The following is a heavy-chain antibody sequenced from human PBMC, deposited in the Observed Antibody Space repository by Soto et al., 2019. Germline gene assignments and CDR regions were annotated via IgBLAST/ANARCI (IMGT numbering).Heavy chain of an antibody. CDR2: FYYSGST. V-gene: IGHV4-30-4*01. Sequence: QVQLQESGPGLVKPSQTLSLTCTVSGGSISSGDYYWSWIRQPPGKGLEWIGYFYYSGSTYYNPSLKSRVTISVDTSKNQFSLKLSSVTAADTAVYYCARDRGHSSDHARWFDPWGQGTLVTVSS. J-gene: IGHJ5*02. CDR1: GGSISSGDYY. CDR3: ARDRGHSSDHARWFDP. D-gene: IGHD3-22*01.